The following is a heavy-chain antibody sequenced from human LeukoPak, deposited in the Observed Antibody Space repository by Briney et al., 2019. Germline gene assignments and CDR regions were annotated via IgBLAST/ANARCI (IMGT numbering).Heavy chain of an antibody. CDR2: IIPIFGTA. V-gene: IGHV1-69*13. CDR1: GGTFSSYA. D-gene: IGHD3-22*01. J-gene: IGHJ4*02. Sequence: GASVKVSCKASGGTFSSYAISWVRQAPGQGLEWMGGIIPIFGTANYAQKFQGRVTITADESTSTAYVELSSLRSEDTAVYYCARTRSIQTYYYDSSGYSFDYWGQGTLVTVSS. CDR3: ARTRSIQTYYYDSSGYSFDY.